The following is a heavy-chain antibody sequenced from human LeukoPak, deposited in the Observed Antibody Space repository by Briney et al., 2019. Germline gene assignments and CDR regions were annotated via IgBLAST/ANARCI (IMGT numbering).Heavy chain of an antibody. Sequence: PGGSLRLSCAASGFTFGDHIMNWVRQLPGKRLEWVAYVSGSGSTGYYADSVKGRFTVSRDNGKSSLYLQMNSLRVEDTALYYCVRQFASWGQGTLVTVSS. CDR1: GFTFGDHI. CDR2: VSGSGSTG. CDR3: VRQFAS. V-gene: IGHV3-48*01. J-gene: IGHJ4*02.